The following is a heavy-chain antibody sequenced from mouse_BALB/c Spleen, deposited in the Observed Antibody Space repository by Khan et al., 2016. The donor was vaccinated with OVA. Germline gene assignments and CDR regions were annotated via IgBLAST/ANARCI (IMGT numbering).Heavy chain of an antibody. D-gene: IGHD1-1*02. CDR1: GYTFTNYG. Sequence: QIQLVQSGPELKKPGETVKISCMASGYTFTNYGMDWVKQAPGKGLKWMGWINTYTGEPTYADDFKGRFAFSLETSASTAYLQINNLKNEDTVTYYCARRECYGSFAYWGQGTLVTVSA. J-gene: IGHJ3*01. CDR2: INTYTGEP. V-gene: IGHV9-3-1*01. CDR3: ARRECYGSFAY.